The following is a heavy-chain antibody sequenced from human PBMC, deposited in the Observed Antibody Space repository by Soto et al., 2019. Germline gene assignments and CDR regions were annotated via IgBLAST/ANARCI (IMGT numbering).Heavy chain of an antibody. J-gene: IGHJ4*02. V-gene: IGHV3-30-3*01. Sequence: QVQLVESGGGVVQPGRSLRLSCAASGFTFSSYAMHWVRQAPGKGLEWVAVISYDGSNKYYADSVKGRFTISRDNSKNTLYLQMISMRAEDTAVYYCARKAAIGLAPDYWGQGTLVTVSS. CDR2: ISYDGSNK. D-gene: IGHD2-2*01. CDR1: GFTFSSYA. CDR3: ARKAAIGLAPDY.